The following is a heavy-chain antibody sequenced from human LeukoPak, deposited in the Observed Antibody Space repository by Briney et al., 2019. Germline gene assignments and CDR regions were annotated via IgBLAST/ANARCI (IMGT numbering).Heavy chain of an antibody. Sequence: PGGSLRLSCAASGFTFSSYAMSWVRQAPGKGLEWVSRVSISGDSTYYADSVKGRFTISRDNSKYTVYLEMNSLRVEDTAMYYCSKERPEEYYASGSYFDYWGQGTLVTVSS. D-gene: IGHD3-10*01. CDR1: GFTFSSYA. CDR3: SKERPEEYYASGSYFDY. J-gene: IGHJ4*02. CDR2: VSISGDST. V-gene: IGHV3-23*01.